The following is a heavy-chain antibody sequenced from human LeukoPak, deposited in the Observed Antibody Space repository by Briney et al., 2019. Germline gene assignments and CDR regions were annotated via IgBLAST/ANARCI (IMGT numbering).Heavy chain of an antibody. V-gene: IGHV4-39*01. CDR1: GGSISSPSYY. CDR2: IYYNGST. Sequence: PSETLSLTCSVSGGSISSPSYYWGWIRQPPGKGLEWIGNIYYNGSTHYNPSLRSRVTIFVDTSKNQFSLKLSSVTAADTAVYYCARPGRRSGAYSYYYGSGSSRVWWFDPWGQGTLVTVSS. D-gene: IGHD3-10*01. J-gene: IGHJ5*02. CDR3: ARPGRRSGAYSYYYGSGSSRVWWFDP.